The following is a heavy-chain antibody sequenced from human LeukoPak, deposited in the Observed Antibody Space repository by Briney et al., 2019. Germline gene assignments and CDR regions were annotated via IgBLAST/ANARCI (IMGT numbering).Heavy chain of an antibody. CDR2: INGDGSST. CDR1: GFTFSNSW. Sequence: GGSLRLSCVASGFTFSNSWMHWVRQAPGKGLVWVARINGDGSSTTYADSVKGRFTISRDNAKNTLYLQMNSLRVDDTAEYYCTRAYQQHLINWFDPWGQGTLVTVSS. J-gene: IGHJ5*02. CDR3: TRAYQQHLINWFDP. V-gene: IGHV3-74*03. D-gene: IGHD6-13*01.